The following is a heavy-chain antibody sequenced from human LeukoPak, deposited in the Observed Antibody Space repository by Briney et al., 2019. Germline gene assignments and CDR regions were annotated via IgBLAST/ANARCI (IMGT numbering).Heavy chain of an antibody. J-gene: IGHJ4*02. CDR3: ARTYNWNYVVYFDY. CDR2: IKQDGSEK. CDR1: GFTFRSYG. D-gene: IGHD1-7*01. V-gene: IGHV3-7*01. Sequence: GGSLRLSCAVSGFTFRSYGMSWVRQAPGKGLEWVANIKQDGSEKYYVDSVKGRFTISRDNAKNSLYLQMNSLRAEDTAVYYCARTYNWNYVVYFDYWGQGTLVTVSS.